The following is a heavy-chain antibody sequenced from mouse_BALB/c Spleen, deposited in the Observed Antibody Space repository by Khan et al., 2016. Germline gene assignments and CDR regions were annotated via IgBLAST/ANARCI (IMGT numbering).Heavy chain of an antibody. CDR2: IRYSGST. D-gene: IGHD1-2*01. Sequence: EVELEESGPGLVNPSQSLSLTCTVTGYSITSDYVWNWIRQFPGNKLEWMGYIRYSGSTTYNPSLKSRISITRDTPKNQFFLQLYSVTTEDTTTYYCTRSPTATRYFDVWGAGTTVTVSS. CDR1: GYSITSDYV. V-gene: IGHV3-2*02. J-gene: IGHJ1*01. CDR3: TRSPTATRYFDV.